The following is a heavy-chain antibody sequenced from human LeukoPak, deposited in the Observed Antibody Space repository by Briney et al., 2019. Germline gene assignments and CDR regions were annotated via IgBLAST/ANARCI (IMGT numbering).Heavy chain of an antibody. CDR2: ISAYNGNT. J-gene: IGHJ4*02. V-gene: IGHV1-18*01. CDR1: GYTFTSYG. CDR3: AREPFDPYYYDSSGCDY. D-gene: IGHD3-22*01. Sequence: ASVEVSCKASGYTFTSYGISWVRQAPGQGLEWMGWISAYNGNTNYAQKLQGRVTMTTDTSTSTAYMELRSLRSDDTAVYYCAREPFDPYYYDSSGCDYWGQGTLVTVSS.